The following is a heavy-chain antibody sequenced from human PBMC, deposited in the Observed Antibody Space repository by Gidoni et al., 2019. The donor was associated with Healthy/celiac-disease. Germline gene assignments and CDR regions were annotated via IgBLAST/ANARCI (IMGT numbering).Heavy chain of an antibody. CDR3: AKDMSLGVRGVIDY. J-gene: IGHJ4*02. Sequence: EVQLVESGGCLVQPGRSLRFSCAASGFTFADYAMHWVRQAPGKGLEWVSGISWNSGSIGYADSVKGRFTISRDNAKNSLYLQMNSLRAEDTAVYYCAKDMSLGVRGVIDYWGQGTLVTVSS. CDR1: GFTFADYA. CDR2: ISWNSGSI. V-gene: IGHV3-9*01. D-gene: IGHD3-10*01.